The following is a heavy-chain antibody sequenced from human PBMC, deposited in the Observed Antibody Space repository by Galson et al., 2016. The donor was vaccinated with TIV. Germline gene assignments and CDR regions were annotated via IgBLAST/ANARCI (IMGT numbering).Heavy chain of an antibody. CDR2: IYYNGSI. Sequence: ETLSLTCTVSGVSINGYYWSWVRQSPGNGLEGIGHIYYNGSINYKSSLSSRAPLSIDTSKSQFSLNLTSVTAADPAVYYWARDSALHSSGAYYDDWFDSWGQGVLVTVSS. CDR1: GVSINGYY. V-gene: IGHV4-59*01. CDR3: ARDSALHSSGAYYDDWFDS. D-gene: IGHD3-3*01. J-gene: IGHJ5*01.